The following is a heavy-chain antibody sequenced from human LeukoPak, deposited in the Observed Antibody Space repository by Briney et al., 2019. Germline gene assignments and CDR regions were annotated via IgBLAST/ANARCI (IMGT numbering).Heavy chain of an antibody. Sequence: GGSLRLSCAASGFTFSSYGMDWVRQAPGKGLEWVAVIWYDGSNKYYADSVKGRFTISRDNSKNTLYLQMNSLRAEDTAVYYCARGRGSRDPTPFDYWGQGTLVTVSS. CDR1: GFTFSSYG. CDR2: IWYDGSNK. CDR3: ARGRGSRDPTPFDY. J-gene: IGHJ4*02. V-gene: IGHV3-33*01. D-gene: IGHD1-26*01.